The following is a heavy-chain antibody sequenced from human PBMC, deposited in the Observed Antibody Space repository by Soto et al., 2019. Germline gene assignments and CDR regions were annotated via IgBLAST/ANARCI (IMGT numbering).Heavy chain of an antibody. D-gene: IGHD6-19*01. Sequence: EVQVVESGGGLVQPGRSLRLSCAAFGFTFEGSAMHWIRQTPGKGLEWVAGINWNSGSVGYAESVKGRFTISRDNANNSLYLQMDSLRTEDTALYYCAKGRGTLAVVSNWFDPWGQGTLVTVSS. CDR1: GFTFEGSA. CDR2: INWNSGSV. V-gene: IGHV3-9*01. CDR3: AKGRGTLAVVSNWFDP. J-gene: IGHJ5*02.